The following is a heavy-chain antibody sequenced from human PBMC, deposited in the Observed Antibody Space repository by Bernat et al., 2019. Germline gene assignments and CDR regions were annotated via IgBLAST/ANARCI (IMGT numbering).Heavy chain of an antibody. CDR2: IWYDGSNK. Sequence: VQLVESGGGLVQPGGSLRLSCAASGFTVSSYGMHWVRQAPGKGLEWVAVIWYDGSNKYYADSVKGRFTISRDNSKNTLYLQMNSLRAEDTAVYYCAREIRGRAFDIWGQGTMVTVSS. D-gene: IGHD3-3*01. CDR1: GFTVSSYG. CDR3: AREIRGRAFDI. V-gene: IGHV3-33*08. J-gene: IGHJ3*02.